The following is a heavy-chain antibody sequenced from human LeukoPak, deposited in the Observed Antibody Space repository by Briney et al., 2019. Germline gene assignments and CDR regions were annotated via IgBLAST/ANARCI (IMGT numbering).Heavy chain of an antibody. CDR1: GFPFSDYH. CDR2: IYFTGDVI. J-gene: IGHJ4*02. D-gene: IGHD3-10*01. Sequence: PGGSLRLSCAASGFPFSDYHMSWIRQAPGKGLEWVSYIYFTGDVIYYADSVKGRFTISRDNAKNSLYLQMNSLRAEDTAVYYCARGGSVVFDYWGQGTLVTVSS. CDR3: ARGGSVVFDY. V-gene: IGHV3-11*04.